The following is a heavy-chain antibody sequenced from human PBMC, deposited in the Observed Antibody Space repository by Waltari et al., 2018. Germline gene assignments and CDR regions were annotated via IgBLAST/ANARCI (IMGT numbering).Heavy chain of an antibody. CDR2: TNPNSGGT. D-gene: IGHD1-26*01. CDR3: ARDFRGSYPDAFDI. Sequence: QVQLVQSGAEVKKPGASVKVSCKASGYTFTGYYRHWARQAPGQGLEWMGWTNPNSGGTNYAQKFHRRVTITRDTSISTAYMELSRLRSDDTAVYYCARDFRGSYPDAFDIWGQGTMVTVSS. J-gene: IGHJ3*02. V-gene: IGHV1-2*02. CDR1: GYTFTGYY.